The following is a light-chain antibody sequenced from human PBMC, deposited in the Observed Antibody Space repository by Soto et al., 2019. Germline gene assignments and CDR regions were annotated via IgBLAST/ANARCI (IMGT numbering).Light chain of an antibody. J-gene: IGKJ1*01. CDR3: QQYGRSPWT. V-gene: IGKV3-20*01. CDR2: DTS. Sequence: EIVLTQSPDILSLSPGERATLSCRASQSVTTNQLAWYQQKPFQAPRLLIYDTSSRATGIADRFSGSGSGTDFTLTISRLEPEDFAVYYCQQYGRSPWTFGQGTKVDIK. CDR1: QSVTTNQ.